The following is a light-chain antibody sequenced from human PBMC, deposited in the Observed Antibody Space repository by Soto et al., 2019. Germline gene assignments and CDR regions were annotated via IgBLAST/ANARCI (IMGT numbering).Light chain of an antibody. Sequence: QSVLTQPPSVSAAPGQKVTISCSGSSSNIGNNYVSWYQQVPGTAPKLLIYDNHNRPSGIPDRFSGSKSGTSATLGITGLQTGDEADYYCGTWDSSLSAVVFGGGTKLTVL. V-gene: IGLV1-51*01. CDR1: SSNIGNNY. J-gene: IGLJ2*01. CDR3: GTWDSSLSAVV. CDR2: DNH.